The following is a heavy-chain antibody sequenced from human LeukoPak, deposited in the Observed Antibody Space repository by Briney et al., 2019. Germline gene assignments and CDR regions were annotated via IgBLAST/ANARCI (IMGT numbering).Heavy chain of an antibody. CDR3: ARSTSHYYYYYMDV. J-gene: IGHJ6*03. Sequence: GGSLRLSCAASGFAFSTYWMNWVRQPPGKGLVWVSRINSDGSSTTYADSVMGRFTISRDNATNTLFLQMNSLRADDTAVYYCARSTSHYYYYYMDVWGKGTTVTISS. CDR1: GFAFSTYW. V-gene: IGHV3-74*01. CDR2: INSDGSST.